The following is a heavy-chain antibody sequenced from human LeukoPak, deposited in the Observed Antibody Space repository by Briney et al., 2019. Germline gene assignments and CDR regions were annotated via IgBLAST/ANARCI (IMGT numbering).Heavy chain of an antibody. CDR3: ARGSGYSSGWY. V-gene: IGHV3-48*01. D-gene: IGHD6-19*01. CDR2: ISSSSTI. CDR1: GFTFSSYS. J-gene: IGHJ4*02. Sequence: GGSLRLSCAASGFTFSSYSVNWVRQAPGKGLEWVSYISSSSTIYYADSVKGRFTISRDNAKNSLYLQMDSLRAEDTAVYYCARGSGYSSGWYWGQGTLVTVSS.